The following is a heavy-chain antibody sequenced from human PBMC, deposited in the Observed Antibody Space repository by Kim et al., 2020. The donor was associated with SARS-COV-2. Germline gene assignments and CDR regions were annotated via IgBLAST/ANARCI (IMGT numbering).Heavy chain of an antibody. J-gene: IGHJ3*02. V-gene: IGHV4-31*02. D-gene: IGHD6-6*01. Sequence: SLKSRVTISVDTSKNQFSLKLSSVTAADTAVYYCARESAARGVGADAFDIWGQGTMVTVSS. CDR3: ARESAARGVGADAFDI.